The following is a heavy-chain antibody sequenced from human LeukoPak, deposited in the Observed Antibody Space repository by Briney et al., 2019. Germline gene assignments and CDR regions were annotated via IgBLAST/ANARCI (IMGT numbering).Heavy chain of an antibody. CDR1: GGSISSYY. Sequence: PSETLSLTCTVSGGSISSYYWGWIRQPAGKGLEWIGRIYTSGSTNYNPSLKSRVTMSVDTSKNQFSLKLSPVTAADTAVYYCARMYIGAAAGHLDYWGQGTLVTVTS. CDR2: IYTSGST. J-gene: IGHJ4*02. CDR3: ARMYIGAAAGHLDY. V-gene: IGHV4-4*07. D-gene: IGHD6-13*01.